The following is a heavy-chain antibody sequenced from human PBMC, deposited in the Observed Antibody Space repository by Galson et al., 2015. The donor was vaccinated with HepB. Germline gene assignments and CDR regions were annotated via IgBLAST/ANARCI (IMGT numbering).Heavy chain of an antibody. D-gene: IGHD3-10*01. V-gene: IGHV3-21*01. J-gene: IGHJ5*02. CDR3: ARDGSGYADWFVP. Sequence: SLRLSCAASGFTFNRYTMNWVRQAPGKGLECVPSISGNGGYLYYAGSVKGRFTISRDNAKNLLYLQMNSLRAEDTAVYYCARDGSGYADWFVPWGQGTLVTVSS. CDR1: GFTFNRYT. CDR2: ISGNGGYL.